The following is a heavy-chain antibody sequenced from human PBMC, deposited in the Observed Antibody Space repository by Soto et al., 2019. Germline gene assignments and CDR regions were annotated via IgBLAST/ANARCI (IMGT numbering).Heavy chain of an antibody. Sequence: QVQLVESGGGVVQPGRSLRLSCAASGFTFSSYGMHWVRQAPGKGLEWVAVIWYDGSNKYYADSVKGRFTLSRDNSKNTLYLQMNSLRAEDTAVYYCARDRYGDYSLWYFDLWGRGTLVTVSS. D-gene: IGHD4-17*01. CDR2: IWYDGSNK. J-gene: IGHJ2*01. CDR1: GFTFSSYG. V-gene: IGHV3-33*01. CDR3: ARDRYGDYSLWYFDL.